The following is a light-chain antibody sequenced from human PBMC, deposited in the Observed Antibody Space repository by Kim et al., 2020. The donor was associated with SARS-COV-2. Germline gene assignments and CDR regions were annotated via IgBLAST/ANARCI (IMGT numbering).Light chain of an antibody. J-gene: IGKJ4*01. CDR1: QDISNY. CDR2: DAS. Sequence: DIQMTQSPSSLSASVGDRVTITCQASQDISNYLNWYQQKPGKAPKLLIYDASNLETGVPSRFSGSGSGTDFTFTISSLQPEDIATYYCQPYYNLPHALTFGGGTKVDIK. CDR3: QPYYNLPHALT. V-gene: IGKV1-33*01.